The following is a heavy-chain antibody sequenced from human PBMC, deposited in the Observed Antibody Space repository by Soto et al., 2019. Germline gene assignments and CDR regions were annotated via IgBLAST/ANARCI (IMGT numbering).Heavy chain of an antibody. J-gene: IGHJ3*02. CDR2: ISAYNGNT. D-gene: IGHD3-16*01. Sequence: QVQLVQSGAEVKKPGASVKVSCKASGYTFTSYGISWVRQAPGQGLEWMGWISAYNGNTNYAQKLQGRVTMTTDAATSTAYLGLGGLKFYGTAVYYCAFYYDYVWGSPPAFDIWGQGTMVTVSS. CDR3: AFYYDYVWGSPPAFDI. V-gene: IGHV1-18*04. CDR1: GYTFTSYG.